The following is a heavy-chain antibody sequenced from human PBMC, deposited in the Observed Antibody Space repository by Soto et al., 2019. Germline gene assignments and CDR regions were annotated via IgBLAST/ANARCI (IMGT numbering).Heavy chain of an antibody. V-gene: IGHV5-10-1*01. J-gene: IGHJ5*02. Sequence: EVQLVQSGAEVKKPGGSLRISCKGSGYSFTSYWISWVRQMPGKGLEWMGRIDPSDSYTNYSPSFQGHVTISADKSISTAYLQWSSLKASDTAMYYCARHVPSQYTAMVPFDPWGQGTLVTVSS. CDR1: GYSFTSYW. CDR2: IDPSDSYT. CDR3: ARHVPSQYTAMVPFDP. D-gene: IGHD5-18*01.